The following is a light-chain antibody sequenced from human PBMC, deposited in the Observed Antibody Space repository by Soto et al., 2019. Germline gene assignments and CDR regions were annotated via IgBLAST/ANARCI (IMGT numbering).Light chain of an antibody. CDR3: ETWDDSLDGRV. CDR2: SND. J-gene: IGLJ1*01. V-gene: IGLV1-44*01. CDR1: SSNIGGNT. Sequence: QSVLTQPPSASGTPGQRVTISCYGSSSNIGGNTVNWYQQLPGAAPKLLIYSNDQRPSGVPDRFSGPKSGTSASLAISGLQSEDEADYYCETWDDSLDGRVFGAGTKVTVL.